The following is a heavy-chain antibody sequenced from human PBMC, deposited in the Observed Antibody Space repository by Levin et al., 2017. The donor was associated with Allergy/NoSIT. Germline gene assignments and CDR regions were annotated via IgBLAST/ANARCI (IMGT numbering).Heavy chain of an antibody. V-gene: IGHV3-21*01. Sequence: SLKISCAASGFTFSSYSMNWVRQAPGKVLECVSSLRLRSLSLYSSSSFQGRFTISRDNAKNSLYLQMNSLRAEDTAVYYCARDYCSGGSCDSNDAFDIWGQGTMVTVSS. D-gene: IGHD2-15*01. CDR2: LRLRSLSL. CDR1: GFTFSSYS. CDR3: ARDYCSGGSCDSNDAFDI. J-gene: IGHJ3*02.